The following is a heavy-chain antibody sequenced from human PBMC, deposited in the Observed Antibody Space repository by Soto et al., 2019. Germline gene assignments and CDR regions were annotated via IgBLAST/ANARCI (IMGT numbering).Heavy chain of an antibody. J-gene: IGHJ4*02. CDR1: GGSVSSGFHY. V-gene: IGHV4-61*01. CDR2: IYYSGST. Sequence: SETLSLTCTVSGGSVSSGFHYWSWIRQPPGKGLEWIGNIYYSGSTNYNPSLKSRVTISVDTSKNQFSLKLNSVTAADTAVYYCARRPATAFYYFDYWGQGTLVTVSS. CDR3: ARRPATAFYYFDY. D-gene: IGHD2-21*02.